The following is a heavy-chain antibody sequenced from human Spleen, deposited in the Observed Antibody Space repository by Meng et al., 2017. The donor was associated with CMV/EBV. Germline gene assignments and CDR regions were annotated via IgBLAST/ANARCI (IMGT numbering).Heavy chain of an antibody. Sequence: GESLKISCAASGFTFSSYAMHWVRQAPGRGLEWVAVISYDGNSKYYADSVKGRFTISRDNSKNTLYLQMNSLRHYDTALYFCARVVLEWLTQHSYGMDVWGQGTSVTVSS. J-gene: IGHJ6*02. D-gene: IGHD3-3*01. V-gene: IGHV3-30-3*01. CDR1: GFTFSSYA. CDR3: ARVVLEWLTQHSYGMDV. CDR2: ISYDGNSK.